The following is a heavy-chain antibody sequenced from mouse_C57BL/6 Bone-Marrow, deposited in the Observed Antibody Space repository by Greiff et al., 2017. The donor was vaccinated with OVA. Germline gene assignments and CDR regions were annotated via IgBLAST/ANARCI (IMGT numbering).Heavy chain of an antibody. CDR3: ARDDDYYAMDY. CDR2: SRNKANDYTT. CDR1: GFTFSDFY. J-gene: IGHJ4*01. V-gene: IGHV7-1*01. Sequence: EVMLVESGGGLVQSGRSLRLSCATSGFTFSDFYMEWVRQAPGKGLEWIAASRNKANDYTTEYSASVKGRFIVSRDTSQSILYLQMNALRAEDTAIYYCARDDDYYAMDYWGQGTSVTVSS.